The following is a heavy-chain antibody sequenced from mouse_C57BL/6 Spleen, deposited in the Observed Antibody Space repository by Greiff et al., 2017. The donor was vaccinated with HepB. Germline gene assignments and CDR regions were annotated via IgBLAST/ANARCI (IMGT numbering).Heavy chain of an antibody. Sequence: EVNLVESGGGLVKPGGSLKLSCAASGFTFSDYGMHWVRQAPEKGLEWVAYISSGSSTIYYADTVKGRFTISRDNAKNTLFLQMTSLRSEDTAMYYCARPDYYGSSWYFDVWGTGTTVTVSS. V-gene: IGHV5-17*01. CDR2: ISSGSSTI. CDR3: ARPDYYGSSWYFDV. J-gene: IGHJ1*03. D-gene: IGHD1-1*01. CDR1: GFTFSDYG.